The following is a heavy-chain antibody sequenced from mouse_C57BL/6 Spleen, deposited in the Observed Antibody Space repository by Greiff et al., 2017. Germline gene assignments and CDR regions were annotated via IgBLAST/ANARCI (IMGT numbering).Heavy chain of an antibody. CDR3: AREPYYFDY. Sequence: QLQQPGAELVRPGTSVKLSCKASGYTFTSYWMHWVKQRPGQGLEWIGVIDPSDSYTNYNQKFKGKATLTVDTSSSTAYMQLSSLTSEDSAVYYCAREPYYFDYWGQGTTLTVSS. V-gene: IGHV1-59*01. CDR2: IDPSDSYT. CDR1: GYTFTSYW. J-gene: IGHJ2*01.